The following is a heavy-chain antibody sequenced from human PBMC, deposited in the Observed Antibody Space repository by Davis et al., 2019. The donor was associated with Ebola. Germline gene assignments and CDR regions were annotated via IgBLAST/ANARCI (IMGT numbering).Heavy chain of an antibody. V-gene: IGHV1-3*01. CDR3: ARGRYSSSWQINYYGMDV. J-gene: IGHJ6*02. CDR1: GYIFTSYA. Sequence: AASVKVSCKASGYIFTSYAMHWVRQAPGQRLEWMGWINAGNGDTKYSQKFQGRVTITRDTSASTAYMELSSLRSEDTAVYYCARGRYSSSWQINYYGMDVWGQGTTVTVSS. CDR2: INAGNGDT. D-gene: IGHD6-13*01.